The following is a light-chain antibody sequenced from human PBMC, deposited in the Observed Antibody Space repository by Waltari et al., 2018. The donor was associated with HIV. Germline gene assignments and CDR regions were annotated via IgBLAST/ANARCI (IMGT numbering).Light chain of an antibody. J-gene: IGLJ1*01. V-gene: IGLV1-44*01. CDR2: VPN. CDR3: STWDNGLNCRHV. Sequence: VNRYQLLPGRAPRLFIYVPNQRPSGVPDRFARSKSGTSASLAISGLQSEDEGDSYCSTWDNGLNCRHVFGTGTQVTV.